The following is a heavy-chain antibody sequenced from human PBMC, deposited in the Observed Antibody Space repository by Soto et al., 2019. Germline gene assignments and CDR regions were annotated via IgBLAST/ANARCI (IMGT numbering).Heavy chain of an antibody. J-gene: IGHJ4*02. Sequence: ASVKLSCKASGGTFSSYTISWVRQAPGQGLEWMGRIIPILGIANYAQKFQGRVTITADKSTSTAYMELSSLRSEDTAVYYCATSPPADYDYVWGSYRPFDYWGQGTLVTVSS. CDR2: IIPILGIA. D-gene: IGHD3-16*02. V-gene: IGHV1-69*02. CDR1: GGTFSSYT. CDR3: ATSPPADYDYVWGSYRPFDY.